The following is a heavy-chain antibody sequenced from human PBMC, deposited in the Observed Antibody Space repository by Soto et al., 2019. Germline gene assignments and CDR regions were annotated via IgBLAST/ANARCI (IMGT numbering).Heavy chain of an antibody. V-gene: IGHV1-2*02. CDR3: ARDLAKGGGSAGFDY. D-gene: IGHD1-26*01. CDR2: INPKSGGT. J-gene: IGHJ4*02. CDR1: GYTFTVYY. Sequence: QVQLVQSGAEVKKPGASANVSCKASGYTFTVYYMHWVRQAPGQGPEWMGWINPKSGGTVYPQKFQGRVTMTWDTSISTAYMALTRLRSDDTSVYYCARDLAKGGGSAGFDYWGQGTLVTVSS.